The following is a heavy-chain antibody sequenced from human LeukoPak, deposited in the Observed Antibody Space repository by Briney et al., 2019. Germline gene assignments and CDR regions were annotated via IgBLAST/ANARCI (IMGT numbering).Heavy chain of an antibody. CDR3: ARAGYYYDSSGYFGY. V-gene: IGHV1-2*04. D-gene: IGHD3-22*01. Sequence: ASVKVSCKASGYTFTGYYMHWVRQAPGQGLEWMGWIIPNSGGTNYAQKFQGWVTMTRDTSISTAYMELSRLRSDDTAVYYCARAGYYYDSSGYFGYWGQGTLVTVSS. J-gene: IGHJ4*02. CDR2: IIPNSGGT. CDR1: GYTFTGYY.